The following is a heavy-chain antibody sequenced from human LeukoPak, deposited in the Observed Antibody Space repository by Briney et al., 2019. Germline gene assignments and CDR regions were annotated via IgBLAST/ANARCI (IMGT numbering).Heavy chain of an antibody. Sequence: TGGSLRLSCAASGFTFSRSAMHWVRQPPGKGLEGIAVISNDGIRKFHADSVKGRFTISRDNSKNTLYLQMDSLTTEDTAVYYCARRRDGYNPELDYWGQGTLVTVSS. CDR2: ISNDGIRK. CDR3: ARRRDGYNPELDY. D-gene: IGHD5-24*01. V-gene: IGHV3-30-3*01. CDR1: GFTFSRSA. J-gene: IGHJ4*02.